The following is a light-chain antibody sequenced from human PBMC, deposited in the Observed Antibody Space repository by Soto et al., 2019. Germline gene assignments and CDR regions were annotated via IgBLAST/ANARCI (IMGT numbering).Light chain of an antibody. CDR2: GAS. CDR1: QSVSSN. V-gene: IGKV3-20*01. CDR3: LHHGSSLWT. Sequence: EIVLTQSPGTLSLSPGERATLSCRASQSVSSNLAWYQQKPGQAPRLLIYGASSRATGIPDRFSGSGSGTDFTLTISRLEPEDFAMYYCLHHGSSLWTFGQGTKVDIK. J-gene: IGKJ1*01.